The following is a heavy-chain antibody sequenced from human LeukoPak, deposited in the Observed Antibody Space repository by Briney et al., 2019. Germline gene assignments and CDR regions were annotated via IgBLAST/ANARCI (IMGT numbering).Heavy chain of an antibody. Sequence: SETLSLICTVSGGSISSYYWSWIRQPPGKGLEWIGYIYYSGSTNYNPSLKSRVTISVDTSKNQFSLKLSSVTAADTAVYYCARITKLRYFDYWGQGTLVTVSS. V-gene: IGHV4-59*01. J-gene: IGHJ4*02. CDR2: IYYSGST. CDR3: ARITKLRYFDY. CDR1: GGSISSYY. D-gene: IGHD3-16*01.